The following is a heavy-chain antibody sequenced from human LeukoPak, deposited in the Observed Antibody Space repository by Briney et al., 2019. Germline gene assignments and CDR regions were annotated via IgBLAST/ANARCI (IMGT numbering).Heavy chain of an antibody. V-gene: IGHV4-4*07. CDR2: IYTSGST. Sequence: SETLSLTCTVSGSSISSYYWSWIRQPAGKGLEWIGRIYTSGSTNYNPSLKSRVTMSVDTSKNQFSLKLSSVAAADTAVYYCARDAVKGTYYYGSSGYYYFDYWGQGTLVTVSS. CDR3: ARDAVKGTYYYGSSGYYYFDY. CDR1: GSSISSYY. D-gene: IGHD3-22*01. J-gene: IGHJ4*02.